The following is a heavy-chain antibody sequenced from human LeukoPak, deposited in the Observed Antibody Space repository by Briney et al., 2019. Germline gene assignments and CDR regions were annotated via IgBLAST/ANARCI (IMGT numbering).Heavy chain of an antibody. CDR3: AREGYSQGGYFDY. D-gene: IGHD2-15*01. Sequence: GGSLRLSCAASGFTFSSYSMNWVRQAPGKGLEWVSSISSSSNYIYYADSVKGRFTISRDSAKNSLYLQMNSLRAEDTAVYYCAREGYSQGGYFDYWGQGTLVTVSS. V-gene: IGHV3-21*01. CDR1: GFTFSSYS. CDR2: ISSSSNYI. J-gene: IGHJ4*02.